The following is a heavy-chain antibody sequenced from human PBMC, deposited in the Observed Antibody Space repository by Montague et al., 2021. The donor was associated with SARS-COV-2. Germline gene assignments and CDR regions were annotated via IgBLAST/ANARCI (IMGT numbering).Heavy chain of an antibody. Sequence: SETLSLTCAVYGGSFSGYYWSWIRQPPGKGLEWTGEINHSGSTNYNPSPKSRVTISVDTSKNQFSLKLSSVTAADTAVYYCAVNYGSGSYSTYYYGMDVWGQGTMVTVSS. V-gene: IGHV4-34*01. D-gene: IGHD3-10*01. CDR3: AVNYGSGSYSTYYYGMDV. CDR2: INHSGST. CDR1: GGSFSGYY. J-gene: IGHJ6*02.